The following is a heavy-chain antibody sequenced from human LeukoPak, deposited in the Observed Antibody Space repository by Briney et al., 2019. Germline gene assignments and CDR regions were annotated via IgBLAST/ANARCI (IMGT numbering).Heavy chain of an antibody. CDR1: GLTFRPYP. Sequence: GGPLRLPCEACGLTFRPYPVNWAPQAQERGREGVQAICSSGGTTYYADSVKGRFSISRDNSKNTLHLRMNSLRAEYTAIYYCAKDRNAWPTNFDSWGQGTLVTVSA. CDR2: ICSSGGTT. V-gene: IGHV3-23*01. D-gene: IGHD5-24*01. J-gene: IGHJ4*02. CDR3: AKDRNAWPTNFDS.